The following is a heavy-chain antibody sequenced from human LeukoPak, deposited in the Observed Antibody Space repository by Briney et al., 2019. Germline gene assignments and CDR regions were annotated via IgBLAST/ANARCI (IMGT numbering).Heavy chain of an antibody. Sequence: GGSLRLSCAASGFTFSNSWMNWVRQAPGKGLEWVANMDPSGSQKRYVDSVKGRFTISRDNPGTSVYLEMNSLRTEDTAIYYCAIWASGNYWGQGTLVTVSS. D-gene: IGHD7-27*01. CDR3: AIWASGNY. CDR2: MDPSGSQK. CDR1: GFTFSNSW. J-gene: IGHJ4*02. V-gene: IGHV3-7*01.